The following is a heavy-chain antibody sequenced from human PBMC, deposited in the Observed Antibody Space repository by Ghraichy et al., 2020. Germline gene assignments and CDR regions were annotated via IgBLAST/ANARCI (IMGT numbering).Heavy chain of an antibody. J-gene: IGHJ6*02. V-gene: IGHV1-69*06. CDR3: ARVPDLAAANVRYYYYGMDV. CDR1: RAPVCTPA. Sequence: SVKVSCKIGRAPVCTPATTSFRLSRLLLVKWMGGIIPIFGTTNYAQKFQGRITITADISTSTAYMELSSLRSEDTAVYYCARVPDLAAANVRYYYYGMDVWGQGTTVTVSS. D-gene: IGHD2-15*01. CDR2: IIPIFGTT.